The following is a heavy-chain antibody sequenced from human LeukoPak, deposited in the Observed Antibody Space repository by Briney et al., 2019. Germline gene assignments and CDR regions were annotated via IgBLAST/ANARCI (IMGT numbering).Heavy chain of an antibody. J-gene: IGHJ4*02. D-gene: IGHD1-1*01. CDR1: DGSISSSSYY. V-gene: IGHV4-39*07. CDR3: ARRARATTGGDYFDY. Sequence: SETLSLTCTVSDGSISSSSYYWGWIRQPPGKGLEWIGSIYYSGSTYYNPSLKSRVTISLDTSRNQFSLKLSSVTAADTAVYYCARRARATTGGDYFDYWGQGTLVTVSS. CDR2: IYYSGST.